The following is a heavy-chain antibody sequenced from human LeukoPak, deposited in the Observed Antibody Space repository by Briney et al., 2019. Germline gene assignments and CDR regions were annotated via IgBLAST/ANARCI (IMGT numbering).Heavy chain of an antibody. CDR3: AKDRLLDPDVAGTSDY. CDR1: GFTFSSYA. D-gene: IGHD6-19*01. Sequence: PGGSLRLSCAASGFTFSSYAMSWVRQAPGKGLEWVSAISGSGGSPYYADSVKGRFTISRDNSKNTLYLQMNSLRAEDTAVYYCAKDRLLDPDVAGTSDYWGQGTLVTVSS. J-gene: IGHJ4*02. CDR2: ISGSGGSP. V-gene: IGHV3-23*01.